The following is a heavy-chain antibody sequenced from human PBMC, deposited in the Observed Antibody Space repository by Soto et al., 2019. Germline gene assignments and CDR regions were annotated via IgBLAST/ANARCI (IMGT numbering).Heavy chain of an antibody. V-gene: IGHV1-2*04. J-gene: IGHJ5*02. Sequence: ASVKVSCKASGYTFTGYYMHWVRQAPGQGLEWMGWINPNSGGTNYAQKFQGWVTMTRDTSISTAYMELSRLRSEDTAVYYCAADAAPTDPYKWFDPWGQGTMVTVSS. CDR2: INPNSGGT. CDR1: GYTFTGYY. CDR3: AADAAPTDPYKWFDP. D-gene: IGHD1-1*01.